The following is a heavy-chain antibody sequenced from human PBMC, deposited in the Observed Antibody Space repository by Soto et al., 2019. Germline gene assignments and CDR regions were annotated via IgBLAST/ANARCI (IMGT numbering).Heavy chain of an antibody. J-gene: IGHJ6*02. CDR3: ARDRYYYGMDV. Sequence: GGSLRLSCAASGFTFSSYAMSWVRQAPGKGLEWISAISGDGTTVHYIDSVKGRFTISRDNAKNSLYLQINSLRAEDSAVYYCARDRYYYGMDVWGQGTTVTVSS. D-gene: IGHD3-9*01. CDR1: GFTFSSYA. V-gene: IGHV3-23*01. CDR2: ISGDGTTV.